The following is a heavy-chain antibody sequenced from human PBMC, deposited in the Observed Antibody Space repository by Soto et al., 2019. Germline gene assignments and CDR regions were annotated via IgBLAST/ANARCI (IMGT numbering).Heavy chain of an antibody. D-gene: IGHD4-17*01. Sequence: AASVKVSCKASGYTFTSYAMHWVRQAPGQRLEWMGWINAGNGNTKYSQKFQGRVTITRDTSASTAYMELSSLRSEDTAVYYCARDLYGGRFGFDPWGQGSLVTVSS. CDR3: ARDLYGGRFGFDP. J-gene: IGHJ5*02. CDR2: INAGNGNT. V-gene: IGHV1-3*01. CDR1: GYTFTSYA.